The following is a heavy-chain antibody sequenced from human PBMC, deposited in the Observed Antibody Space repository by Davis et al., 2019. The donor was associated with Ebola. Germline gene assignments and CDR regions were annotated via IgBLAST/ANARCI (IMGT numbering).Heavy chain of an antibody. V-gene: IGHV4-61*09. Sequence: PSETLSLTCTVSGGSISSGSYYWSWIRQPAGKGLEWIGHIYTSGSTNYNPSLKSRVTISVDTSKNQFSLKLSSVTAADTAVYYCARVRDFDFSSGFYDYAMDVWGQGTTVTVSS. J-gene: IGHJ6*02. D-gene: IGHD3-3*01. CDR3: ARVRDFDFSSGFYDYAMDV. CDR1: GGSISSGSYY. CDR2: IYTSGST.